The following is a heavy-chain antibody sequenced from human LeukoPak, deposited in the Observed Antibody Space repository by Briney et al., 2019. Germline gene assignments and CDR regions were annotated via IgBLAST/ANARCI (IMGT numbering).Heavy chain of an antibody. D-gene: IGHD5-18*01. Sequence: GGSLRLSCAASGFTFSSYSMNWVHQAPGKGLEWVSYISNSGSTIDYADSVKGRFTISRDNAKNSLYLQMNSLRAEDTAVYYCSRLRGYSYGYADYWGQGTLVTVSS. CDR2: ISNSGSTI. V-gene: IGHV3-48*04. CDR1: GFTFSSYS. J-gene: IGHJ4*02. CDR3: SRLRGYSYGYADY.